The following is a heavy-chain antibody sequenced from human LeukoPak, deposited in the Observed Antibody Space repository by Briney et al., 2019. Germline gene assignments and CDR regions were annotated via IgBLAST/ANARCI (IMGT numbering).Heavy chain of an antibody. V-gene: IGHV3-23*01. CDR2: ISGTDSTT. J-gene: IGHJ4*02. CDR3: ARDVMPTVTSGGYFFDS. Sequence: GGSLTLSCAASGFTMASHAMSWVRQVPGKGLEWVSAISGTDSTTHYADSVKGRLTISRDSSKQTLYLQMNSLRAEDTALYYCARDVMPTVTSGGYFFDSWGQGTLVIVSS. D-gene: IGHD5-12*01. CDR1: GFTMASHA.